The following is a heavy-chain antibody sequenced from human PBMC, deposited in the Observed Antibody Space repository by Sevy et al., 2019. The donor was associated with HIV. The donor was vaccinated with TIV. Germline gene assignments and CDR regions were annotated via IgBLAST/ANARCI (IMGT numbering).Heavy chain of an antibody. D-gene: IGHD4-17*01. CDR1: GFIFSSYE. CDR2: ISNSGTTI. Sequence: GGSLRLSCAASGFIFSSYEMNWVRQAPGKGLEWVSYISNSGTTIYYSDSVKGRFTISRDNARNSLYLQMNSLRAEDTAVYYCARVLPPSATTVAHFDCWGQGTLVTVSS. J-gene: IGHJ4*02. V-gene: IGHV3-48*03. CDR3: ARVLPPSATTVAHFDC.